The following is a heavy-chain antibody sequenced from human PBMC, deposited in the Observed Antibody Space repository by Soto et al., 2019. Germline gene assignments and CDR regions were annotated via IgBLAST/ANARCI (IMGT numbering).Heavy chain of an antibody. J-gene: IGHJ4*02. CDR2: ITGSDGRT. CDR1: GFTFATYT. D-gene: IGHD5-12*01. Sequence: EVQVLESGGGLVQPGGSLRLSCEASGFTFATYTMSWVRQTPGKGLEWVSAITGSDGRTYYADSVKGRFTISRDNSKNTLYLQMNSLGAEDTAVYYCAKNSAATIRVGFDYWGQGTLVTVSS. V-gene: IGHV3-23*01. CDR3: AKNSAATIRVGFDY.